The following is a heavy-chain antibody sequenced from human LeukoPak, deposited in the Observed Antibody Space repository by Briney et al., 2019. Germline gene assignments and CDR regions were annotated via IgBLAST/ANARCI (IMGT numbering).Heavy chain of an antibody. V-gene: IGHV1-69*06. CDR3: AREAMVRGVIIDY. CDR1: GYTFTSYY. Sequence: GASVKVSCKASGYTFTSYYMHWVRQAPGQGLEWMGGIIPIFGTANYAQKFQGRVTITADKSTSTAYMELSSLRSEDTAVYYCAREAMVRGVIIDYWGQGTLVTVSS. D-gene: IGHD3-10*01. J-gene: IGHJ4*02. CDR2: IIPIFGTA.